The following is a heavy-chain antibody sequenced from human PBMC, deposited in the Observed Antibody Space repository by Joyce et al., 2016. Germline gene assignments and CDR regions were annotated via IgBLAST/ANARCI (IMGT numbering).Heavy chain of an antibody. Sequence: EVQLVESGGGLVKPGGSLRLSCAASGFPFRRYTMNWVRQAPGKGLEGVSGISSSSTYIYYADSVEGRFTISRDNAENSLYLQMNSLRVEDTAVYYGAREGGMGSSSSDWFDAWGQGSLVTVSS. CDR2: ISSSSTYI. CDR3: AREGGMGSSSSDWFDA. V-gene: IGHV3-21*01. CDR1: GFPFRRYT. D-gene: IGHD6-6*01. J-gene: IGHJ5*02.